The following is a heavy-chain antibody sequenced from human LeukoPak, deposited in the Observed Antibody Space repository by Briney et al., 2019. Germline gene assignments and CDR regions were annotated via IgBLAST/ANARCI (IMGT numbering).Heavy chain of an antibody. CDR2: INPSGGSA. CDR1: GYIFTNNY. D-gene: IGHD3-10*01. CDR3: ARGLGSGGFSDY. Sequence: ASVKVPCKASGYIFTNNYIQWVRQAPGQGLEWMGIINPSGGSAHYAQQFQGRVTMTSDTSTTTIYMELNSLRSEDTAVYYCARGLGSGGFSDYWGQGTLVTVSS. J-gene: IGHJ4*02. V-gene: IGHV1-46*01.